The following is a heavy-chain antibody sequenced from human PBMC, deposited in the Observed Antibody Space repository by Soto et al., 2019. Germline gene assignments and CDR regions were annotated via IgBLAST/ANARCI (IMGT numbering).Heavy chain of an antibody. CDR2: IGPESGAT. CDR1: GYTFTGHY. V-gene: IGHV1-2*02. CDR3: GRGRSPKIVVFY. Sequence: ASVKVSCKTSGYTFTGHYIHWVRQAPQQGPEWMGEIGPESGATRYAQKFRGRVTMTMDTSITTVYMELKNLSPDDTAVYYCGRGRSPKIVVFYWGQGTPVTVSS. D-gene: IGHD1-26*01. J-gene: IGHJ4*02.